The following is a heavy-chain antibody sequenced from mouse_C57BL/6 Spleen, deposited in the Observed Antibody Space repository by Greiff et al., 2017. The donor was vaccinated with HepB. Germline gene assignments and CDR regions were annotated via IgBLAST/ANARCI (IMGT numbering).Heavy chain of an antibody. V-gene: IGHV1-82*01. D-gene: IGHD2-4*01. J-gene: IGHJ1*03. CDR1: GYAFSSSW. CDR3: ARSYDYYWYFDV. CDR2: IYPGDGDT. Sequence: VKLMESGPELVKPGASVKISCKASGYAFSSSWMNWVKQRPGKGLEWIGRIYPGDGDTNYNGKFKGKATLTADKSSSTAYMQLSSLTSEDSAVYFCARSYDYYWYFDVWGTGTTVTVSS.